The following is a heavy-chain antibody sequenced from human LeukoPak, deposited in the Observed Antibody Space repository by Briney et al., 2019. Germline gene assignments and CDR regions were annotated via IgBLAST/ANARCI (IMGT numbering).Heavy chain of an antibody. J-gene: IGHJ4*02. CDR1: GFTFSSYS. V-gene: IGHV3-21*01. CDR3: ASDYYYGSGSYYPYFDY. D-gene: IGHD3-10*01. Sequence: GGSLRLSCAASGFTFSSYSMNWVRQAPGKGLEWVSSISSSSSYIYYADSVKGRFTISRDNAKNSLYLQMNSLRAEDTAVYYCASDYYYGSGSYYPYFDYWGQGTLVTVSS. CDR2: ISSSSSYI.